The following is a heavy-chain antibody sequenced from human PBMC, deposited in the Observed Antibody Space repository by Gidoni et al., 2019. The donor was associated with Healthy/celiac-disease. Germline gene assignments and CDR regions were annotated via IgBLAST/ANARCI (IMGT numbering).Heavy chain of an antibody. CDR1: GVTFSSYG. J-gene: IGHJ4*02. V-gene: IGHV3-33*01. Sequence: QVQLVASGGGVVQLGRSLKLSCSASGVTFSSYGRHWFRQAPGKGLGLVRVIWYDGSNKYYADSGKGRFTISRDNSNNPLYLQMNSLRAEDTAVYYCARDEGQLLGIDYWGQGTLVTVSS. D-gene: IGHD6-19*01. CDR2: IWYDGSNK. CDR3: ARDEGQLLGIDY.